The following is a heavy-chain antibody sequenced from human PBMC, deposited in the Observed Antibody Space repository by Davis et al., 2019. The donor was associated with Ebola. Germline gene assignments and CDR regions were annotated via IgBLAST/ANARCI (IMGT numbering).Heavy chain of an antibody. D-gene: IGHD5-12*01. V-gene: IGHV1-2*02. CDR1: GYTFTGYY. CDR2: INPNSGGT. J-gene: IGHJ6*02. Sequence: ASVTVSCKASGYTFTGYYMHWVRQAPGQGLEWMGWINPNSGGTNYAQKFQGRVTITADKSTSTAYMELSSLRSEDTAVYYCASNIVATIYPNYYYGMDVWGQGTTVTVSS. CDR3: ASNIVATIYPNYYYGMDV.